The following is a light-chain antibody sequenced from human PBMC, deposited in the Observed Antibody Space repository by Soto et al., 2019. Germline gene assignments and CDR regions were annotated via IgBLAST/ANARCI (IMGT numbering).Light chain of an antibody. V-gene: IGKV3-15*01. CDR1: QSVSSN. J-gene: IGKJ5*01. Sequence: EIVMTQSPATLSVSPGERATLSCRASQSVSSNLAWYQQKPGQAPRLLIYGASTRATGITARFSGSGSGTEFTLTISSLQSEDVAVFYCQQYDNWPITLGQGKLLEIK. CDR2: GAS. CDR3: QQYDNWPIT.